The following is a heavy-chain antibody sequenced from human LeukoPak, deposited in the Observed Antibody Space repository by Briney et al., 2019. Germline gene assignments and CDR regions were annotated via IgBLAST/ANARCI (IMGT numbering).Heavy chain of an antibody. CDR2: INPNSGGT. D-gene: IGHD1-26*01. Sequence: ASVKVSCKASGYTFTGYYTHWVRQAPGQGLEWMGRINPNSGGTNYAQKFQGRVTMTRDTSISTAYMELSRLRSDDTAVYYCARDLGVVGATGDDYWGQGTLVTVSS. CDR3: ARDLGVVGATGDDY. CDR1: GYTFTGYY. V-gene: IGHV1-2*06. J-gene: IGHJ4*02.